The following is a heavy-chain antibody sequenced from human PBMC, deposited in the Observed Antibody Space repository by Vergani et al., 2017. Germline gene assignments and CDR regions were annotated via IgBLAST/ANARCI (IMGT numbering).Heavy chain of an antibody. V-gene: IGHV3-33*01. CDR3: AREGGLGCSSTSCSIHDFWSSLYYYYYYMDV. CDR2: IWYDGSNK. CDR1: GFTFSSYG. J-gene: IGHJ6*03. D-gene: IGHD2-2*01. Sequence: QVQLVESGGGVVQPGRSLRLSCAASGFTFSSYGMHWVRQAPGKGLEWVAVIWYDGSNKYYADSVKGRFTISRDNSKNTLYLQMNSLSAEDTAVYYCAREGGLGCSSTSCSIHDFWSSLYYYYYYMDVWGKGTTVTVSS.